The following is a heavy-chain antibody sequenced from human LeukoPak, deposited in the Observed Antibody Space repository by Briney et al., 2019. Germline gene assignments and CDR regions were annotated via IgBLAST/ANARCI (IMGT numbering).Heavy chain of an antibody. Sequence: PSETLSLTCTVSGGSISSGGYYWSWIRQHPGKGLEWIGYIYYSGSTYYNPSLKSRVTISADTSKNQFSLKLSSVTAADTAVYYCARSPNCSGGYCYSGYSVGDYWGQGTLVTVSS. CDR3: ARSPNCSGGYCYSGYSVGDY. CDR1: GGSISSGGYY. CDR2: IYYSGST. V-gene: IGHV4-31*03. J-gene: IGHJ4*02. D-gene: IGHD2-15*01.